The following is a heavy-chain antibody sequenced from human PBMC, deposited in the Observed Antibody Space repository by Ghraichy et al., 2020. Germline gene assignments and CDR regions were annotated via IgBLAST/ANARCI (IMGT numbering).Heavy chain of an antibody. Sequence: GGSLRLSCAASGFTFNRFAMTWVRQAPGQGMEWVSTMSGTGTKTTYADSVEGRFTISRDFSMNTLYLQMNSLRVEDPAVYYCARDASVTGTACRLDSWGQGTLVTVSS. CDR2: MSGTGTKT. D-gene: IGHD2-21*02. V-gene: IGHV3-23*01. CDR3: ARDASVTGTACRLDS. CDR1: GFTFNRFA. J-gene: IGHJ4*02.